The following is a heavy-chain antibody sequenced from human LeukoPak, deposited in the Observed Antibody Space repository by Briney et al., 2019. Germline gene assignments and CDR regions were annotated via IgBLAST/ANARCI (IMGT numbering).Heavy chain of an antibody. CDR3: ARDPIIKLGYCSGGSCLPL. CDR2: ISSSSSYI. J-gene: IGHJ2*01. Sequence: GGSLRLSCAASGFTFSSYSMNWVRQAPGKGLEWVSSISSSSSYIYYADSVKGRFTISRDNAKNSLYLQMNSPRAEDTAVYYCARDPIIKLGYCSGGSCLPLWGRGTLVTVSS. V-gene: IGHV3-21*01. D-gene: IGHD2-15*01. CDR1: GFTFSSYS.